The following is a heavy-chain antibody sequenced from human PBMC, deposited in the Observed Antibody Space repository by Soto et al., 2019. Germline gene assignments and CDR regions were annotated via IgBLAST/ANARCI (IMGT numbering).Heavy chain of an antibody. V-gene: IGHV3-33*01. CDR3: ARGLRGVPDY. D-gene: IGHD5-12*01. Sequence: GGALRRYCVASGFNFGNFGMHWVRQAPGKGLEWLTVISNDENIKQDSVRGRFAIARDNSKNTLYLHLTSLRAEDTAIYYCARGLRGVPDYWGQGTLVTVSS. CDR1: GFNFGNFG. J-gene: IGHJ4*02. CDR2: ISNDENIK.